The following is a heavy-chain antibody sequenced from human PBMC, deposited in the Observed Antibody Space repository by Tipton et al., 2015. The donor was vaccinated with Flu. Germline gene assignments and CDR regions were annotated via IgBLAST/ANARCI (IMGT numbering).Heavy chain of an antibody. Sequence: SLRLSCAASGFTFGSYGMHWVRQAPGKGLEWVAGMWFDGSHTYYADSVKSRFTISRDNSKNTLYLQMDSLRVGDTAVYSCAREWLDYYFDYWGQGSLVTVSS. V-gene: IGHV3-33*01. CDR1: GFTFGSYG. CDR3: AREWLDYYFDY. J-gene: IGHJ4*02. CDR2: MWFDGSHT. D-gene: IGHD6-19*01.